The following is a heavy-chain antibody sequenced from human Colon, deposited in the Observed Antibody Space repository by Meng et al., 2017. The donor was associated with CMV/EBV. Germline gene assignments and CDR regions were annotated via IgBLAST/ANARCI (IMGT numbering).Heavy chain of an antibody. V-gene: IGHV4-4*07. CDR3: VRGGYSGTQTGGVQEY. Sequence: QGHVLEAGPGLVNPSDTLSPTCPVSGGSISSSFWSWIRQPGGGGLEWLGRISTNRNTDYNPSLNSRATIWLDTSNNQFSLKLTSVTAADTAVYYCVRGGYSGTQTGGVQEYWGQGTLVTVSS. CDR1: GGSISSSF. CDR2: ISTNRNT. D-gene: IGHD5-12*01. J-gene: IGHJ4*02.